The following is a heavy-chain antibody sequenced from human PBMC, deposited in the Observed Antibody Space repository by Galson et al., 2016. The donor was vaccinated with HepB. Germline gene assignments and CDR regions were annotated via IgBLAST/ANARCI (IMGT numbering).Heavy chain of an antibody. CDR2: IYHSGDT. D-gene: IGHD2-8*02. J-gene: IGHJ3*02. Sequence: SETLSLTCAVSGDSIGSDTNWWSWVRQPPGKGLEWIGEIYHSGDTSYNPSPKSRATMSVDTFKSQFSMGLTCVTAADTAVYFCVRDCTGGTGKFARYDAFDIWGQGKMVTVSS. CDR3: VRDCTGGTGKFARYDAFDI. CDR1: GDSIGSDTNW. V-gene: IGHV4-4*02.